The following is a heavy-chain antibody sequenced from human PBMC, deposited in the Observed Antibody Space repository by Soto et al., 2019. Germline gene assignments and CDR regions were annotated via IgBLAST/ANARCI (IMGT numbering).Heavy chain of an antibody. CDR1: GFTFSSYG. V-gene: IGHV3-33*01. CDR2: IWYDGSNK. Sequence: PGGALRLSCAASGFTFSSYGMHWVRQAPGKGLEWVAVIWYDGSNKYYADSVKGRFTISRDNSKNTLYLQMNSLRAEDTAVYYCARVMFGRRGPPDAFDIWGQGTMVTVS. CDR3: ARVMFGRRGPPDAFDI. D-gene: IGHD3-10*02. J-gene: IGHJ3*02.